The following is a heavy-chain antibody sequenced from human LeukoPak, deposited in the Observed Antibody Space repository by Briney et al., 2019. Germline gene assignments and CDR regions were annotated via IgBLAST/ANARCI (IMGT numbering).Heavy chain of an antibody. CDR3: ATDRGYSPDS. J-gene: IGHJ4*02. Sequence: GGSLRLSCAASGFTFTGYWLHWVRQPPGKGLVWVSHIKTDGSSTTYADSVKGRFSISRDNAKSTLYLQMNSLRAEDTAVYYCATDRGYSPDSWGQGTLVTVSS. V-gene: IGHV3-74*01. CDR2: IKTDGSST. D-gene: IGHD2-2*03. CDR1: GFTFTGYW.